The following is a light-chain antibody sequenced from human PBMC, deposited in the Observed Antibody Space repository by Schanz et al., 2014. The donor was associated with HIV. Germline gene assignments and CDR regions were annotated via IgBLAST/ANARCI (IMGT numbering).Light chain of an antibody. CDR1: QSISSY. CDR3: QQSYSTPLT. CDR2: AAS. J-gene: IGKJ3*01. V-gene: IGKV1-39*01. Sequence: DIQMTQSPPSLSASLGARVTITCRASQSISSYLNWYQQKPGKAPRVLIYAASTLQRGVPSRFSGSGSGTDFTLTISSLQPEDFATYYCQQSYSTPLTFGPGTKVDIK.